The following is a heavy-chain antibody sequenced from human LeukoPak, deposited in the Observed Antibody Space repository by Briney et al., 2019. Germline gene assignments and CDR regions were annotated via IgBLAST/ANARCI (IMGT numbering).Heavy chain of an antibody. Sequence: GGSLRLSCAASGFTFSAYGMNWVRQAPGQGLEWVAIISFDGGTSYYADSVKGRFTISRDTSKNTLYLQMDSLRAEDTAVYYCAKSREGVPTRCLDSWGQGTMVTVSS. CDR2: ISFDGGTS. CDR3: AKSREGVPTRCLDS. V-gene: IGHV3-30*18. CDR1: GFTFSAYG. D-gene: IGHD5-24*01. J-gene: IGHJ4*02.